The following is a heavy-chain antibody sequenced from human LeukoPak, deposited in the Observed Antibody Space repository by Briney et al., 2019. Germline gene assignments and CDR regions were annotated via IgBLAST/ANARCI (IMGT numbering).Heavy chain of an antibody. CDR3: ARDDSLNGPRLD. CDR1: GGSVSSGSYY. J-gene: IGHJ4*02. CDR2: IYYSGST. V-gene: IGHV4-61*01. D-gene: IGHD3-9*01. Sequence: SETLSLTCTVSGGSVSSGSYYWSWIRQPPGKGLEWIGYIYYSGSTNYNPSLKSRVTISVDTSKNQFSLKLSSVTAADTAAYYCARDDSLNGPRLDWGQGTLVTVSS.